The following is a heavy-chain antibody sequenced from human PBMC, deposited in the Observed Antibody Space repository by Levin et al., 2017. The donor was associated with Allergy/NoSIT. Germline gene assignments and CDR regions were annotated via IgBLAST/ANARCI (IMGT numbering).Heavy chain of an antibody. Sequence: GESLKISCAASGFTFSSYGMHWVRQAPGKGLEWVAVIWYDGSNKYYADSVKGRFTISRDNSKNTLYLQMNSLRAEDTAVYYCARDGCSSTSCQIDYWGQGTLVTVSS. CDR3: ARDGCSSTSCQIDY. CDR1: GFTFSSYG. CDR2: IWYDGSNK. J-gene: IGHJ4*02. D-gene: IGHD2-2*01. V-gene: IGHV3-33*01.